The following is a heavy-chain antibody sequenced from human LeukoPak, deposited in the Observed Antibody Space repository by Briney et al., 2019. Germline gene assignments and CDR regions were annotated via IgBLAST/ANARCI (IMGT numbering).Heavy chain of an antibody. CDR2: VRYSGNT. CDR3: ARRVAAAGDV. D-gene: IGHD6-25*01. CDR1: GGSIGSSSYS. V-gene: IGHV4-39*01. Sequence: SETLSLTCIVSGGSIGSSSYSWGWIRQTPGKGLEWIGSVRYSGNTYYNPSLKSRVTLSVDTSNNQFSLKLSSVTAADTAVYYCARRVAAAGDVWAKGTVVPVS. J-gene: IGHJ3*01.